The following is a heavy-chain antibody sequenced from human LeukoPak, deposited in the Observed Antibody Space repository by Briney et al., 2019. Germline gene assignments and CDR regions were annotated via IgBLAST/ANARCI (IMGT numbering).Heavy chain of an antibody. Sequence: GGSLRLSCAASGFTVSSNYMSWVRQAPGKGLEWVSVIYSGGSTYYADSVKGRFTISRDNSKNTLYLQMNSLRAEDTAVYYCARGGVQLWRWVLDYWGQGTLVTVSS. J-gene: IGHJ4*02. V-gene: IGHV3-53*01. CDR1: GFTVSSNY. CDR3: ARGGVQLWRWVLDY. D-gene: IGHD5-18*01. CDR2: IYSGGST.